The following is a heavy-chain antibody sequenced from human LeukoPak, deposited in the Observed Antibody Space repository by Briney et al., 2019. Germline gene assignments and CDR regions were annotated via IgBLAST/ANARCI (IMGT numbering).Heavy chain of an antibody. J-gene: IGHJ6*02. CDR3: ANIRGTAGTYSYSGMDV. Sequence: GGSLRLSCAASGFTFSSYWMSWVRQAPGKGREWVANIKQDGSEKYYVDSVKGRFTISRDNAKNSLYLQMNNLRAEDTAVYYCANIRGTAGTYSYSGMDVWGQGTTVTVSS. CDR2: IKQDGSEK. V-gene: IGHV3-7*05. D-gene: IGHD3-10*01. CDR1: GFTFSSYW.